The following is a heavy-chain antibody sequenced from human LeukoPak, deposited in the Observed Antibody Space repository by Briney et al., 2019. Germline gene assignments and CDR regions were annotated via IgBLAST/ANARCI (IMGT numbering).Heavy chain of an antibody. CDR3: ARGVVTPRSDYYYYYGMDV. CDR2: INHSGST. Sequence: SETLSLTYAVYGGSFSGYYWSWIRQPPGKGLEWIGEINHSGSTNYNPSLKSRFTISVDTSKNQFSLKLSSVTAADTAVYYCARGVVTPRSDYYYYYGMDVWGQGTTVTVSS. J-gene: IGHJ6*02. CDR1: GGSFSGYY. V-gene: IGHV4-34*01. D-gene: IGHD4-23*01.